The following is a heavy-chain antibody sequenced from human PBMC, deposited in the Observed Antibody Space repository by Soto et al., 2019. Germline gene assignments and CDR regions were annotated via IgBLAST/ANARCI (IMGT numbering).Heavy chain of an antibody. CDR3: AREILIVGATTGWFDP. Sequence: KQSQTLSLTCAISGDSVSSNSAAWNWIRQSPSRGLEWLGRTYYRSKWYNDYAVSVKSRITINPDTSKNQFSLQLNSVTPEDTAVYYCAREILIVGATTGWFDPWGQGTLVTVSS. D-gene: IGHD1-26*01. CDR1: GDSVSSNSAA. CDR2: TYYRSKWYN. J-gene: IGHJ5*02. V-gene: IGHV6-1*01.